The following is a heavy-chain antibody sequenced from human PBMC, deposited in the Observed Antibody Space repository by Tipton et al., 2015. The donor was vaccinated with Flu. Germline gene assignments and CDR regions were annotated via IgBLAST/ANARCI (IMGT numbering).Heavy chain of an antibody. V-gene: IGHV1-69*01. CDR1: GGTFDTYS. Sequence: QSGPEVKKPGSSVRVSCKASGGTFDTYSITWVRQAPGQGLEWMGGVNPFFGPPQYAQKFQDRLTIDADDSTNTAYMELSGLRSDDTAVYYCARDRSPGLERLDYYYLDVWGKGTTVTVYS. CDR3: ARDRSPGLERLDYYYLDV. CDR2: VNPFFGPP. J-gene: IGHJ6*03. D-gene: IGHD3-10*01.